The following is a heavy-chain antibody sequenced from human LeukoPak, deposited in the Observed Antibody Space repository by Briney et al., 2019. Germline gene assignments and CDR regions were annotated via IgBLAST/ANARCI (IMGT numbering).Heavy chain of an antibody. D-gene: IGHD3-22*01. J-gene: IGHJ4*02. V-gene: IGHV3-21*01. CDR1: GFTFSSYS. CDR2: SSSSSSYI. CDR3: ARDPGYYDSSGYLDY. Sequence: GGSLRLSCAASGFTFSSYSMNWVRQAPGKGLEWVSSSSSSSSYIYYADSVKGRFTISRDNAKNSLYLQMNSLRAEDTAVYYCARDPGYYDSSGYLDYWGQGTLVTVSS.